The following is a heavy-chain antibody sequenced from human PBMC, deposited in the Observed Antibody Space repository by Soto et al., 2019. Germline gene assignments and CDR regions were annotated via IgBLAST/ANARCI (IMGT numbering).Heavy chain of an antibody. Sequence: QVQLVESGGGLVKPGGSLRLSCAASGFTFSDYYMSWIRQAPGKGLEWVSYISSSSSYTNYADSVKGRFTISRDNAKNSLYLQMNNLRAEDTAVYYCARVGIAAAGRPFDYWGQGTLVTVSS. V-gene: IGHV3-11*05. CDR2: ISSSSSYT. CDR3: ARVGIAAAGRPFDY. J-gene: IGHJ4*02. D-gene: IGHD6-13*01. CDR1: GFTFSDYY.